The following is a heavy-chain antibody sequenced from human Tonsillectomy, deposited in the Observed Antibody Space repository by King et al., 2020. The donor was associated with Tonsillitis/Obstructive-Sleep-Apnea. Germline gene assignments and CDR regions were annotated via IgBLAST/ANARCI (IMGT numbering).Heavy chain of an antibody. V-gene: IGHV3-30*04. Sequence: LQLVQSGGGVVQPGRSLRLSCAASGFTFSSYAMHWVRQAPGKGLEWMALISYDGGNKYYADSVKGRFTISRDNSKNTLYLQMNSLRPEDTAVYSCARCIDDQCFFDYWGQGTLVTVSS. D-gene: IGHD1-1*01. CDR3: ARCIDDQCFFDY. CDR2: ISYDGGNK. CDR1: GFTFSSYA. J-gene: IGHJ4*02.